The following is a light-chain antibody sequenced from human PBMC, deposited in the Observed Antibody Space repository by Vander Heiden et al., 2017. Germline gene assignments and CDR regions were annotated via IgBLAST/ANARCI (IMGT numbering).Light chain of an antibody. CDR3: SSYTSSSTPYV. Sequence: QSALTQPASVSGSPGQSITISCTGTSSDVGVYNYVSCYHHHPGKAPKLMIYDVSNRPSGVSNRFSGSKSGNTASLTSAGLQAEDEADYYCSSYTSSSTPYVFGTGTKVTVL. V-gene: IGLV2-14*03. J-gene: IGLJ1*01. CDR2: DVS. CDR1: SSDVGVYNY.